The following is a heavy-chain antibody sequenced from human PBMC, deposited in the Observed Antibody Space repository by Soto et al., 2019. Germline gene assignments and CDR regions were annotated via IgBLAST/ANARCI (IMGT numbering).Heavy chain of an antibody. V-gene: IGHV3-15*01. CDR3: TPLASGHYGYDF. J-gene: IGHJ4*02. D-gene: IGHD3-3*01. CDR2: IKTKSSGGTT. Sequence: DVQLVESGGDLVKPGGSLRLSCAASGFAFSDASMSWVRQAPGKGLEWVGRIKTKSSGGTTDYAAPVKGRFTISRDDSKNTVYLQMESLKAEDTAVYSCTPLASGHYGYDFWGQGTLVTVSS. CDR1: GFAFSDAS.